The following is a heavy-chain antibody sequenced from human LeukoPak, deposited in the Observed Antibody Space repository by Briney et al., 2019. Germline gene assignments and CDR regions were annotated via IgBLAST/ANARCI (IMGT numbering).Heavy chain of an antibody. V-gene: IGHV3-7*03. CDR3: ARDVSDENGSASRIHLDS. CDR1: GFTFSNYW. D-gene: IGHD6-6*01. J-gene: IGHJ4*02. Sequence: GGSLRLSCAASGFTFSNYWMTWVRQAPGKGLEWVANIRQDGREKNYVDSVKGRFTISRDNAKNSLILQMNRLRAEDTAVYYCARDVSDENGSASRIHLDSWGQGTLVSVSS. CDR2: IRQDGREK.